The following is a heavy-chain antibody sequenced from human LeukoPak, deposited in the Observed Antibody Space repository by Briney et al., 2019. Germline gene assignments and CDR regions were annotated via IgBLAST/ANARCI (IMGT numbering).Heavy chain of an antibody. J-gene: IGHJ3*02. Sequence: GESLKISCKGSGYSYTIYWIGWVRQMPGKGLEWMGIIYPGDSDTRYSPSFQGQVTISADKSISTAYLQWSSLKASDTAIYYCARHTGGLDTTLVQDAFDIRGQGTRVTVSS. D-gene: IGHD5-18*01. CDR2: IYPGDSDT. CDR3: ARHTGGLDTTLVQDAFDI. V-gene: IGHV5-51*01. CDR1: GYSYTIYW.